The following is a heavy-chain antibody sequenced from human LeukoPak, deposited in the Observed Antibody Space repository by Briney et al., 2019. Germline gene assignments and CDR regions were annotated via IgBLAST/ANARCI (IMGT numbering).Heavy chain of an antibody. CDR2: IYYSGST. CDR1: GGSFSSYY. CDR3: ASKRRVGEVFDY. D-gene: IGHD1-26*01. V-gene: IGHV4-59*01. Sequence: SETLSLTCAVYGGSFSSYYWSWIRQPPGKGLEWIGYIYYSGSTNYNPSLKSRVTISVDTSKNQFSLKLSSVTAADTAVYYCASKRRVGEVFDYWGQGTLVTVSS. J-gene: IGHJ4*02.